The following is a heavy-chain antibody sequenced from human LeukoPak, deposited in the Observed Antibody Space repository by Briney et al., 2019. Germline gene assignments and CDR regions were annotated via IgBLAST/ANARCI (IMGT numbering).Heavy chain of an antibody. V-gene: IGHV3-30*04. CDR3: ARDQASGSYYKDYFDY. CDR2: ISYDGSNK. D-gene: IGHD1-26*01. J-gene: IGHJ4*02. Sequence: GGSLRLSCAASGFTFSSYAMHWVRQAPGKGLEWVAVISYDGSNKYYAASVKGRFTTSRDNSKNTLYLQMLSLRAEDTAVYYCARDQASGSYYKDYFDYWGQGTLVTVSS. CDR1: GFTFSSYA.